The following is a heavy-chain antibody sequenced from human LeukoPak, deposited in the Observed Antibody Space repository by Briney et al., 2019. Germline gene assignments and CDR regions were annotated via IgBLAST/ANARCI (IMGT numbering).Heavy chain of an antibody. V-gene: IGHV4-59*01. D-gene: IGHD3-3*01. CDR3: ARHGGPVRGYFDY. J-gene: IGHJ4*02. CDR2: IYYSGST. Sequence: SETLSLTCTVSGGSISSYYWSWIRQPPGKGLEWIGYIYYSGSTNYNPSLKSRVTISVDTSKNQFSLKLSSVTAADTAVYYCARHGGPVRGYFDYWGQGTLVTVSS. CDR1: GGSISSYY.